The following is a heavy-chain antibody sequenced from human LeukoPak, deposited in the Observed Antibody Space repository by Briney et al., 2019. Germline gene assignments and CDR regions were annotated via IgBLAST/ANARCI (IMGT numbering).Heavy chain of an antibody. V-gene: IGHV4-59*01. CDR1: GVXISDYH. J-gene: IGHJ4*02. CDR3: ARMYSGTSYYFDF. Sequence: SETLSLTCSVSGVXISDYHCIWIRQPPAKGLEWMGYFSYSGSTRYNPSLKSRVTMSVDTSKNQFSLRSISVAAADTAVYYCARMYSGTSYYFDFWGQGTLVTVSS. D-gene: IGHD1-26*01. CDR2: FSYSGST.